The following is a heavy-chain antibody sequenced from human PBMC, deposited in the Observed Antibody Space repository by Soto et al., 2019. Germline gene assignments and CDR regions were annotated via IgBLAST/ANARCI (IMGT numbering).Heavy chain of an antibody. Sequence: EVQLVESGGGLVQPGGSLRLSCAASGFTFSSYWMHWVRQAPGKGLVWVSRINSDGSSTSYAASVKGGFTISRDSAKNTLYLQMNSLSAEDTAVYYCASRYSSSWYAVDYWGQGTLVTVSS. CDR1: GFTFSSYW. V-gene: IGHV3-74*01. CDR2: INSDGSST. D-gene: IGHD6-13*01. CDR3: ASRYSSSWYAVDY. J-gene: IGHJ4*02.